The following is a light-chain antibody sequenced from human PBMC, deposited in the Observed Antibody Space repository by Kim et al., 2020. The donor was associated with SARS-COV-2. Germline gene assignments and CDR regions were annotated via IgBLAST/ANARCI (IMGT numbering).Light chain of an antibody. CDR2: AVN. CDR1: SSDVGGYEF. J-gene: IGLJ1*01. V-gene: IGLV2-8*01. CDR3: SSYAGTTYYA. Sequence: GVSITISCTGTSSDVGGYEFVSWYQQHPGKAPKLMIYAVNKRPSGVPDRFSGSKSGNTASLTVSGLQAEDEADYYCSSYAGTTYYAFGTGTKVTVL.